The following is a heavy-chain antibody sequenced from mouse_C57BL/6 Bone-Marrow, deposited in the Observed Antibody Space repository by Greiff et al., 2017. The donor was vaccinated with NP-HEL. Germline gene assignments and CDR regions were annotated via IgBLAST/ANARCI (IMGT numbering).Heavy chain of an antibody. D-gene: IGHD2-2*01. V-gene: IGHV5-6*02. J-gene: IGHJ3*01. CDR2: ISSGGSYT. Sequence: EVMLVASGGDLVKPGGSLKLSCAASGFTFSSYGLSWVRQTPDKRLGWVATISSGGSYTYYPDSVKGRFTISRENAKNTLYLQMSSLKSEDTAMYYCARRGVTTRFAYWGQGTLVTVSA. CDR3: ARRGVTTRFAY. CDR1: GFTFSSYG.